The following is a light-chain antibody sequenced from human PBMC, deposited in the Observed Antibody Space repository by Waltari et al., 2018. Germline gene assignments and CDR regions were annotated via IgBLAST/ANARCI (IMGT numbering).Light chain of an antibody. CDR1: QSRLHSNGYNY. CDR2: LGS. V-gene: IGKV2-28*01. Sequence: DIVMTQSPLSLPVTPGEPASISCRSSQSRLHSNGYNYLDWYLQKPGQSPQLLIYLGSNRASGVPYRFSGSGSGPDFTLKISRVEAEDVGVYYCMQALQTPFTFGPGTKVDIK. CDR3: MQALQTPFT. J-gene: IGKJ3*01.